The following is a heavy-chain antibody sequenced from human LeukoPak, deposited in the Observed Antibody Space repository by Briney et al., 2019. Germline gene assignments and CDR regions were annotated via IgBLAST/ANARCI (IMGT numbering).Heavy chain of an antibody. V-gene: IGHV3-74*01. CDR3: AREAVTIDY. J-gene: IGHJ4*02. CDR1: GFTFSSYS. D-gene: IGHD4-17*01. Sequence: EGSLRLSCAASGFTFSSYSMHWVRQAPGKGLVWVSRINSDGSSTSYADSVKGRFTISRDNAKNTLYLQMSSLRAEDTAVFYCAREAVTIDYWGQGTLVTVSS. CDR2: INSDGSST.